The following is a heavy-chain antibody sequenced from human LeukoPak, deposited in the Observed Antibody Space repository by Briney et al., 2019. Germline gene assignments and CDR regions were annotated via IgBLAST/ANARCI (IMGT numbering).Heavy chain of an antibody. J-gene: IGHJ4*02. CDR3: ARGPRSWADY. D-gene: IGHD6-13*01. Sequence: SETLSLTCTVSGGSISSYYWSWIRQPPGKGLEWIGYIYYSGSTNYNPSLKSRVTISVDTSKNQFSLKLSSVTAADTAVYYCARGPRSWADYWGQGTLVTVSS. V-gene: IGHV4-59*01. CDR1: GGSISSYY. CDR2: IYYSGST.